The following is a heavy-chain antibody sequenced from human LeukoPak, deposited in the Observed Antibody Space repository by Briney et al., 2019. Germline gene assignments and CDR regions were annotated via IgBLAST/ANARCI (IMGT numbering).Heavy chain of an antibody. CDR2: TSGDGITT. CDR3: ARDHVYGGADY. CDR1: GFTFRNYA. J-gene: IGHJ4*02. V-gene: IGHV3-43*02. D-gene: IGHD5/OR15-5a*01. Sequence: GGSLRLSCAASGFTFRNYAIHWVRQAPGKGLEWVSLTSGDGITTYFADSVKGRFTISRDNSKSSLFLQMNSLRTEDTALYYCARDHVYGGADYWGQGTLVTVSS.